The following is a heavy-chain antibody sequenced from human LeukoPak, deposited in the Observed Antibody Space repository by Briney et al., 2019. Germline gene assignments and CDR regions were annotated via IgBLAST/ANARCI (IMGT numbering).Heavy chain of an antibody. J-gene: IGHJ4*02. V-gene: IGHV4-34*01. Sequence: SETLSLTCAVYGGSFSGYYWSWIRQPPGKGLEWIGEINHSGSTNYNPSLKSRVTISVDTSKNQFSLKLSSVTAADTAVYYCARGTTMVRGVIDPGADYWGQGTLVTVSS. CDR2: INHSGST. D-gene: IGHD3-10*01. CDR1: GGSFSGYY. CDR3: ARGTTMVRGVIDPGADY.